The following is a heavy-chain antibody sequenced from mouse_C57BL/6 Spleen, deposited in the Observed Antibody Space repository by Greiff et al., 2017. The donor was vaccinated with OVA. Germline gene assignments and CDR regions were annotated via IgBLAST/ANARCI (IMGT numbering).Heavy chain of an antibody. J-gene: IGHJ4*01. CDR2: IHPNSGST. CDR3: AREGGDYFGTYAMDY. CDR1: GYTFTSYW. Sequence: QVQLQQPGAELVKPGASVKFSCKASGYTFTSYWMHWVKQRPGQGLEWIGMIHPNSGSTNYNEKFKSKATLTVDKSSSTAYMQLSSLTSEDSAVYSCAREGGDYFGTYAMDYWGQGTSVTVSS. V-gene: IGHV1-64*01. D-gene: IGHD1-1*01.